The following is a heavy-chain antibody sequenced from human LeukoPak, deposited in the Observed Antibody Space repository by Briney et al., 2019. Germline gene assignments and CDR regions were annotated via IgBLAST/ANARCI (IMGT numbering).Heavy chain of an antibody. D-gene: IGHD2-15*01. CDR2: IYYSGST. J-gene: IGHJ3*02. V-gene: IGHV4-59*01. CDR1: GGSISSYY. CDR3: ARDNCSGGSCYSDDAFDI. Sequence: PSETLSLTCTVSGGSISSYYWSWIRQPPGKGLEWIGYIYYSGSTNYNPSLKSRVTISVDTSKNQFSLKLSSVTAADTAVYYCARDNCSGGSCYSDDAFDIWGQGTMVTVSP.